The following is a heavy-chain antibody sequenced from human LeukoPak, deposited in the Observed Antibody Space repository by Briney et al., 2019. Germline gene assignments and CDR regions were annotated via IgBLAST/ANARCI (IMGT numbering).Heavy chain of an antibody. CDR2: ISWNSGSI. Sequence: GGSLRLSCAASGFTFDDYAMHWVRQAPGKGLEWVSGISWNSGSIGYADSVKGRFTISRDNAKNSLYLQMNSLRAEDTAVYYCARGPKNYDYVWGSYRPGPWGQGTLVTVSS. CDR3: ARGPKNYDYVWGSYRPGP. J-gene: IGHJ5*02. D-gene: IGHD3-16*02. V-gene: IGHV3-9*01. CDR1: GFTFDDYA.